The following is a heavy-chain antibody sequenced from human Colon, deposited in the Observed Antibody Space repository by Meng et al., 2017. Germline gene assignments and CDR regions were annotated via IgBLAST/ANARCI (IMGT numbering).Heavy chain of an antibody. CDR3: ARGLGGYENDY. CDR2: TYYRSQWYS. CDR1: GDSVSSNRAV. J-gene: IGHJ4*01. D-gene: IGHD5-12*01. V-gene: IGHV6-1*01. Sequence: QLQQSGPGLVKPSQTLSLTCAISGDSVSSNRAVWNWIRQSPLRGLEWLGRTYYRSQWYSDYAPSVQGRITVNPDTSKNEFSLQLNSVTSDDTAVYYCARGLGGYENDYWGQGRLVTVSS.